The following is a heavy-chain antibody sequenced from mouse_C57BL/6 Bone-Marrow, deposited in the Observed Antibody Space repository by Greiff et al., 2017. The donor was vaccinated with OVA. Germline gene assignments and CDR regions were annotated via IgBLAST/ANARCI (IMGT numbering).Heavy chain of an antibody. D-gene: IGHD1-1*01. Sequence: VQLKQPGAELVRPGTSVKLSCKASGYTFTSYWMHWVKQRPGQGLEWIGVIDPSDSYTNYNQKFKGKATLTVDTSSSTAYMQLSSLTSEDSAVDYCAREDYGSSIDYWGQGTTLTVSS. J-gene: IGHJ2*01. CDR2: IDPSDSYT. CDR3: AREDYGSSIDY. CDR1: GYTFTSYW. V-gene: IGHV1-59*01.